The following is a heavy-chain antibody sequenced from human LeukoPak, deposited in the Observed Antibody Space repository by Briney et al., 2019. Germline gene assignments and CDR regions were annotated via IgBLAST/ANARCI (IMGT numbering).Heavy chain of an antibody. CDR1: GLTFRNYG. V-gene: IGHV3-53*01. CDR3: ARDPGYDYGYDY. CDR2: IYSGGDT. J-gene: IGHJ4*02. D-gene: IGHD5-18*01. Sequence: PGGSLRLSCAASGLTFRNYGMNWVRQAPGKGLEWVSVIYSGGDTYCADSVKGRFTISRDNSKNTLYLQMNSLRVEDTAVYYCARDPGYDYGYDYWGQGTLVTVSS.